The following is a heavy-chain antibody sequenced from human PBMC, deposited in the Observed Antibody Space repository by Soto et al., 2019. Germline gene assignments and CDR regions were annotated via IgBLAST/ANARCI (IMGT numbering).Heavy chain of an antibody. CDR2: IFHTGST. D-gene: IGHD5-18*01. CDR3: ARGIQIWSQVYYGMDV. V-gene: IGHV4-4*02. J-gene: IGHJ6*02. Sequence: SETLSLTCGVSGGSISSDYWWAWVRQSPGRGLEWIGEIFHTGSTHHNPSLESRVTMSVDISNNQFSLNLKSVTAADTAVYYCARGIQIWSQVYYGMDVWGQGTTVTVSS. CDR1: GGSISSDYW.